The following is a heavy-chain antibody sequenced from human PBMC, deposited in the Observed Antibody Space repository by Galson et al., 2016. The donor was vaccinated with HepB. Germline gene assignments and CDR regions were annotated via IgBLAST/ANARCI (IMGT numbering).Heavy chain of an antibody. J-gene: IGHJ5*01. CDR1: GGSFSGYY. D-gene: IGHD2-2*03. CDR2: INDSGNI. Sequence: SETLSLTCSVYGGSFSGYYWTWIRQPPGKGLEWIGEINDSGNIHYNPSLKSRVIITIETSNNQFSLKLNSVTATDPAVYYCARGLEIVSVPASMGGWFDPWGQGTLVTLSS. CDR3: ARGLEIVSVPASMGGWFDP. V-gene: IGHV4-34*01.